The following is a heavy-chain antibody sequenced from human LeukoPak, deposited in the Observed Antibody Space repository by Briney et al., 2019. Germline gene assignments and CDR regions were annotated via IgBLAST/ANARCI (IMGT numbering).Heavy chain of an antibody. CDR3: AREINPYYYDSSGYYYSYYFDY. CDR1: GYTFTSYG. D-gene: IGHD3-22*01. Sequence: ASVKVSCKASGYTFTSYGISWVRQAPGQGLEWMGWISAYNGNTNNAQKLQGRVTMTTDTSTSTAYMELRSLRSDDTAVYDCAREINPYYYDSSGYYYSYYFDYWGQGTLVTVSS. J-gene: IGHJ4*02. CDR2: ISAYNGNT. V-gene: IGHV1-18*01.